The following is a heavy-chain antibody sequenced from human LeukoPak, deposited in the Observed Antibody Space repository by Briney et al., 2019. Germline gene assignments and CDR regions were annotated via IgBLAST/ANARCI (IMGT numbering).Heavy chain of an antibody. CDR2: ISGCGGST. V-gene: IGHV3-23*01. J-gene: IGHJ4*02. D-gene: IGHD5-12*01. CDR3: AKVSYEVVDY. CDR1: GFTFSSYA. Sequence: GGSLRLSCAASGFTFSSYAMSWVRQAPGKGLEWISAISGCGGSTYYADSVKGRFTISRDNSKNTLYLQMNSLRAEDTAIYYCAKVSYEVVDYWGQGTLSPSPQ.